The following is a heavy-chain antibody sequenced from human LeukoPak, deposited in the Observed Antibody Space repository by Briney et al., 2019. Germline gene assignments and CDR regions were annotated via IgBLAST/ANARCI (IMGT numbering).Heavy chain of an antibody. Sequence: SEILSLTCAVYGGSFSGHYWTWIRQPPGKGLEWIGEINHSGSTNYNPSLKSRVTMSVDTSKNQFSLKLSSVAAADTAVYYCARDKSRTYGSADAFDIWGQGTMVTVSS. CDR3: ARDKSRTYGSADAFDI. V-gene: IGHV4-34*01. CDR2: INHSGST. D-gene: IGHD3-10*01. CDR1: GGSFSGHY. J-gene: IGHJ3*02.